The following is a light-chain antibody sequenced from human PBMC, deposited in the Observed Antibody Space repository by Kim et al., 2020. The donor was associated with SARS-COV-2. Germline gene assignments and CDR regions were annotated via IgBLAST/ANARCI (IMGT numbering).Light chain of an antibody. Sequence: SSELTQDPAVSVALGQTVRITCQGDSLRNNYASWYQQKPGQAPVLVIYGKNNRPSGIPDRFSGSSSGNKASLTITGAQAEDEADYYSKSRDSSGNHLGFG. CDR2: GKN. J-gene: IGLJ3*02. CDR1: SLRNNY. CDR3: KSRDSSGNHLG. V-gene: IGLV3-19*01.